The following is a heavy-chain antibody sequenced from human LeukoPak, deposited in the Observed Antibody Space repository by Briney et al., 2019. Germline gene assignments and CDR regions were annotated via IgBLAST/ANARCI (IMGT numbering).Heavy chain of an antibody. V-gene: IGHV3-21*01. CDR3: ARDELSRTFYFDY. J-gene: IGHJ4*02. Sequence: HPGGSLRLSCAASGFTFSSYSMNWVRQAPGKGLEWVSSISSSSSYIYYADSVKGRFTISRDNAKNSLYLQMNSLRAEDTAVYYCARDELSRTFYFDYWGQGTLVTVSS. CDR1: GFTFSSYS. CDR2: ISSSSSYI. D-gene: IGHD3-16*02.